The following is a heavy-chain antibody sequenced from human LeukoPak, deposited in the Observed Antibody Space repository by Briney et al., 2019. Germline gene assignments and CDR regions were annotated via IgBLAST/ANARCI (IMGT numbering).Heavy chain of an antibody. V-gene: IGHV3-21*01. CDR3: ASPVVAAPMWGY. J-gene: IGHJ4*02. CDR2: ISGSSSYI. CDR1: GFTFSSYA. Sequence: GGSLRLSCAASGFTFSSYAMSWVRQAPGKGLEWVSAISGSSSYIYYADSVKGRFTISRDNAKNSLYLQMNSLRAEDTAVYYCASPVVAAPMWGYWGQGTLVTVSS. D-gene: IGHD2-15*01.